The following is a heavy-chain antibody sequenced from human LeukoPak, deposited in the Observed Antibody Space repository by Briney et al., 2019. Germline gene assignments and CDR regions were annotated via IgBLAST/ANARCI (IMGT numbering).Heavy chain of an antibody. J-gene: IGHJ4*02. CDR3: ARGGVDIVATTFFDY. Sequence: GGSLRLSCAASGFTFSDYYMTWNRQAPGKGLEWVSYISSTGNTIYYADSVKGRFTISRDNAKNSLYLQMNSLRAEDTAVYFCARGGVDIVATTFFDYWGQGTLVTVSS. V-gene: IGHV3-11*01. D-gene: IGHD5-12*01. CDR1: GFTFSDYY. CDR2: ISSTGNTI.